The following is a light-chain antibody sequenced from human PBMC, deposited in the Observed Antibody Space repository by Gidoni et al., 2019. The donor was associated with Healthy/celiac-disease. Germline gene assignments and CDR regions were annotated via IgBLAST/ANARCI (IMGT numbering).Light chain of an antibody. Sequence: QSALTQPASVSGYPGQAITISCTGTSSEVGSYNLVSWYQPHPGKAPQLSIYEGRKRPSGVSNRFSGSKSGNTASLTISGLQAEDEADYYCCSYAGSSTFVVFGGGTTLTVL. CDR1: SSEVGSYNL. CDR3: CSYAGSSTFVV. CDR2: EGR. J-gene: IGLJ2*01. V-gene: IGLV2-23*03.